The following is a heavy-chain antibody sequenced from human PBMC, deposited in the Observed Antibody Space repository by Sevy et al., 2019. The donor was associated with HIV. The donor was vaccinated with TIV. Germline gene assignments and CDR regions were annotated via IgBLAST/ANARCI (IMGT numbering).Heavy chain of an antibody. CDR3: AGDLCSGGNAVYGY. J-gene: IGHJ4*02. CDR2: INAISSNI. CDR1: GFTFSSYA. V-gene: IGHV3-21*01. D-gene: IGHD2-15*01. Sequence: GGSLRLSCAASGFTFSSYAMNWVRQAPGKGLEWVSSINAISSNIYDADSVKGRITISRDNAENSLYLKMNSVRAEDTAEYYGAGDLCSGGNAVYGYWGQGTLVTVSS.